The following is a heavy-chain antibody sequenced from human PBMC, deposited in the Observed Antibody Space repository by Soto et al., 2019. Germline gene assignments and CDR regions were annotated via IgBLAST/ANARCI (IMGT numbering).Heavy chain of an antibody. Sequence: EVQLVESGGGLVQPGESLRLSCAASGFTFSIYDMNWVRQFPGKGLEWVSYISSSGSTIYYADSVKGRFTISRDNAKNSLYLQMNSLRAEDTAVYCCARVLNWHDDYWGQGTLVTVSS. CDR1: GFTFSIYD. J-gene: IGHJ4*02. CDR2: ISSSGSTI. D-gene: IGHD1-1*01. CDR3: ARVLNWHDDY. V-gene: IGHV3-48*01.